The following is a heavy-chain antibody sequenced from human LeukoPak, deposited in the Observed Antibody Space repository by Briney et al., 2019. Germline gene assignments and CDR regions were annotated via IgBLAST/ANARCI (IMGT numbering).Heavy chain of an antibody. CDR2: ISYDGSNK. CDR1: GFTFSSYA. D-gene: IGHD6-19*01. J-gene: IGHJ4*02. V-gene: IGHV3-30-3*01. CDR3: ARVSSGWQNFDY. Sequence: GGSLRLSCAASGFTFSSYAMHWVRQAPGKGLEWVAVISYDGSNKYYADSVKGRFTISRDNSKNTLYLQMNSLRAEDTAVYNCARVSSGWQNFDYWGQGTLVTVSS.